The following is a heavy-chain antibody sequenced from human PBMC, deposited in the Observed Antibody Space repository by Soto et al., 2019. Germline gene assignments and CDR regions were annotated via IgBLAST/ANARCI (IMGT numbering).Heavy chain of an antibody. V-gene: IGHV1-69*13. CDR1: GGTFSSYA. D-gene: IGHD6-6*01. J-gene: IGHJ5*02. CDR3: ARTADFIAARPNWFDP. Sequence: ASVKVSCKASGGTFSSYAISWVRQAPGQGLEWMGGIIPIFGTANYAQKFQGRVTITADESTSTAYMELSSLRSEDTAVYYCARTADFIAARPNWFDPWGPGTLVTVAS. CDR2: IIPIFGTA.